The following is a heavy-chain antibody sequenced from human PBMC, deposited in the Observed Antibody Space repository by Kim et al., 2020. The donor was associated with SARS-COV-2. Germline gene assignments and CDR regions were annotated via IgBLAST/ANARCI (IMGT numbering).Heavy chain of an antibody. Sequence: GGSLRLSCAASGFTVSSNYMNWVRQAPGKGLEWVSIIHSGGSASYADSVRGRFTIYRDSSKNTLYLQMNSLRAGDTAVYYCARHQCGNSSSLFEYWGLGT. CDR3: ARHQCGNSSSLFEY. CDR2: IHSGGSA. V-gene: IGHV3-66*04. CDR1: GFTVSSNY. J-gene: IGHJ4*02. D-gene: IGHD6-6*01.